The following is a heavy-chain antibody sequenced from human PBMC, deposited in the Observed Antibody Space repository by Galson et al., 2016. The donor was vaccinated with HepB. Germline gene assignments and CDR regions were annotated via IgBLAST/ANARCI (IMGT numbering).Heavy chain of an antibody. CDR1: GYTFIDYY. CDR3: AREDGDSFLDH. Sequence: SVKVSCKASGYTFIDYYVHWVRQAPGQGLEWMGVINADDGGTTYAQKFQVRVTMTRDTSKSTVYMDLSSLRSEDTAVYFCAREDGDSFLDHWGQGSLVTVSS. J-gene: IGHJ4*02. CDR2: INADDGGT. D-gene: IGHD3-16*02. V-gene: IGHV1-46*01.